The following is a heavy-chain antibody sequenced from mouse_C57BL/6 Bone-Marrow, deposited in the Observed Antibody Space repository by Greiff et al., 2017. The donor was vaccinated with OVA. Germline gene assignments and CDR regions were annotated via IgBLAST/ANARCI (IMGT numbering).Heavy chain of an antibody. V-gene: IGHV1-81*01. D-gene: IGHD1-1*01. CDR3: ARGPYYYGSSSWFAY. J-gene: IGHJ3*01. CDR2: IYPRSGNT. Sequence: QVQLKQSGAELARPGASVKLSCKASGYTFTSYGISWVKQRTGQGLEWIGEIYPRSGNTYYNEKFKGKATLTADKSSSTAYMELRSLTAEDSAVYFCARGPYYYGSSSWFAYWGQGTLVTVSA. CDR1: GYTFTSYG.